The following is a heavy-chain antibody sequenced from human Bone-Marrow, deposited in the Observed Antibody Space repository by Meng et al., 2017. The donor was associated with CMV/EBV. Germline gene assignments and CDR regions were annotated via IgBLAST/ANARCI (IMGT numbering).Heavy chain of an antibody. CDR2: IYYSGTT. V-gene: IGHV4-39*01. J-gene: IGHJ4*02. CDR1: GGSISRNSYY. D-gene: IGHD1-26*01. Sequence: SETLPLTCTVSGGSISRNSYYWGWVRQPPGKGLEWIGSIYYSGTTYYNPSLKSRVTISVDTSKNQFSLNLSSVTAADTAVYSCARGLGRDFDYWGQGTLVTVSS. CDR3: ARGLGRDFDY.